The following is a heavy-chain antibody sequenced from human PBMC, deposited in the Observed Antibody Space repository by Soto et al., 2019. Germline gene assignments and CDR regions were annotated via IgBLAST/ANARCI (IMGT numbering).Heavy chain of an antibody. Sequence: VASVKVSCKASGYTFTSYYMHWVRQAPGQGLEWMGIINPSGGSTSYAQKFQGRVTMTRDTSTSTVYMELSSLRSEDTAVYYCARGGGSSGWYEADYYGMDVWGQGTTVTVSS. CDR3: ARGGGSSGWYEADYYGMDV. CDR2: INPSGGST. J-gene: IGHJ6*02. V-gene: IGHV1-46*01. D-gene: IGHD6-19*01. CDR1: GYTFTSYY.